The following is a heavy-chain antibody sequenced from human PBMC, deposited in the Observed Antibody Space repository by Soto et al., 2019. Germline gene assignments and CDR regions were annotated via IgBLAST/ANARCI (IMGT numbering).Heavy chain of an antibody. CDR1: GFTFSGHW. J-gene: IGHJ3*02. D-gene: IGHD2-2*01. Sequence: EVQLVESGGDLVQPGGSLSLSCAASGFTFSGHWMHWVRQVPGKGLEWVSRINTDGGSSAHADSVKGPFTIPRDNAKNTLYLQMNGRRAEDTPVYYCAREAGYCGKTSCHRGAFDTWGQGTTVTVS. CDR2: INTDGGSS. CDR3: AREAGYCGKTSCHRGAFDT. V-gene: IGHV3-74*03.